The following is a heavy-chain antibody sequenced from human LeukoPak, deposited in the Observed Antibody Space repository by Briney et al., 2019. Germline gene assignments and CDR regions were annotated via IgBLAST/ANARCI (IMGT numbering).Heavy chain of an antibody. Sequence: GGSLRLSCAASGLTVSSNYMIWVRQAPGKGLEWVSVIYSGGSTYYADSVKGRFTISRDNAKNSLYLQMNSLRAEDTAVYYCAGESSSSSFYYYYGMDVWGQGTTVTVSS. CDR2: IYSGGST. D-gene: IGHD6-6*01. CDR3: AGESSSSSFYYYYGMDV. J-gene: IGHJ6*02. CDR1: GLTVSSNY. V-gene: IGHV3-53*01.